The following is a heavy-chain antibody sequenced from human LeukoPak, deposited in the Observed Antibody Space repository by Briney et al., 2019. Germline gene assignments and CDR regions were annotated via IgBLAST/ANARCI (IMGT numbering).Heavy chain of an antibody. V-gene: IGHV4-30-2*03. CDR2: IYYSGST. CDR1: GGSISSGGYS. CDR3: ARWGGKRKLDY. D-gene: IGHD3-10*01. Sequence: SETLSLTCAVSGGSISSGGYSWSWIRQPPGKGLEWIGSIYYSGSTNYNPSLKSRVTISVDTSKNQFSLKLSSVTAADTAVYYCARWGGKRKLDYWGQGTLVTVSS. J-gene: IGHJ4*02.